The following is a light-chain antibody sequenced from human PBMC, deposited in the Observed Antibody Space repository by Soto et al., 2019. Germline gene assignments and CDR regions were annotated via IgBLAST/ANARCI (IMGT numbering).Light chain of an antibody. Sequence: EIVMTQSPATLSVSPGERATLSCRASQSVSSNLAWYQQKPGQAPRLLIYGASTRATGIPARFSGSGSGTEFSLTISSLQYADFSVYYCQQYNNWPALTFGGGTKVEIK. V-gene: IGKV3D-15*01. J-gene: IGKJ4*01. CDR2: GAS. CDR3: QQYNNWPALT. CDR1: QSVSSN.